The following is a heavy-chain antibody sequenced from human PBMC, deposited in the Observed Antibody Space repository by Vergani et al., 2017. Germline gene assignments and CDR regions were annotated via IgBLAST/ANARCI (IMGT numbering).Heavy chain of an antibody. D-gene: IGHD1-26*01. Sequence: EVQLLESGGGLEQPGGSLRLSCAASGFTFSSYAMSWVRQAPGKGLEWVSAISGSGGSTYYADSVKGRFTISRDNSKNTLYLQMNSLRAEDTAVYYCAKAGIVGATHGRYYFDYWGQGTLVTVSS. CDR3: AKAGIVGATHGRYYFDY. V-gene: IGHV3-23*01. CDR2: ISGSGGST. J-gene: IGHJ4*02. CDR1: GFTFSSYA.